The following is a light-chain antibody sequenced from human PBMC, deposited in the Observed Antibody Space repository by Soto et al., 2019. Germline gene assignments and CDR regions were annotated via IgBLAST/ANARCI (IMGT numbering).Light chain of an antibody. J-gene: IGKJ1*01. V-gene: IGKV3-15*01. CDR2: GAS. Sequence: ETVMTQSPATLSVSPGERVTLSCRASEGVGSSLAWYQQKPGQAPRVLIYGASTTAPGIPARFSGSGSGTEFTLTISSLQSEDSAVYHCQQYNDWPRTFDQGTKVDIK. CDR3: QQYNDWPRT. CDR1: EGVGSS.